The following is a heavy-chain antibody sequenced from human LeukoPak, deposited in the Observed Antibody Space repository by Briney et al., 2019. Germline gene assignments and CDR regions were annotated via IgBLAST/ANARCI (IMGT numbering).Heavy chain of an antibody. J-gene: IGHJ4*02. CDR2: ISGSGGST. CDR1: AFTFSSYA. Sequence: QSRRSLRLSCGAAAFTFSSYAMSWVRQAPGKGLEWVSAISGSGGSTYYADSVKGRFTISRDNSKNTLYLQMNSLRAEDTAVYYCAKPPLDYVWGSYRIIQLWPFDYWGEGTLVTVSS. D-gene: IGHD3-16*02. CDR3: AKPPLDYVWGSYRIIQLWPFDY. V-gene: IGHV3-23*01.